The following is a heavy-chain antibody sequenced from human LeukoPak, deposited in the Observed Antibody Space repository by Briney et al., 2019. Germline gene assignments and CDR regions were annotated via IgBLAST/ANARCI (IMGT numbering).Heavy chain of an antibody. J-gene: IGHJ4*02. V-gene: IGHV4-59*01. CDR3: ARTRYSSSWYYFDY. CDR2: IYYSGST. D-gene: IGHD6-13*01. Sequence: SETLSLTCTVSVGSISSYYWSWIRQPPGRGRECVWYIYYSGSTNYNPSLKSRVTISVDTSKNQFSLKLSSVTAADTAVYYCARTRYSSSWYYFDYWGQGTLVTVSS. CDR1: VGSISSYY.